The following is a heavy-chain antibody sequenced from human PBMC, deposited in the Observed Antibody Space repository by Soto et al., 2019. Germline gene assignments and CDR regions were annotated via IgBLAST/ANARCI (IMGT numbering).Heavy chain of an antibody. J-gene: IGHJ4*02. D-gene: IGHD3-22*01. Sequence: GRSLRLSCAASGFTFSSYAMSWVRQAPGKGLESGSAISGSGGSTYYADSVKGRFTISRDNTKNTLCLQMNSLRAEDTAVYYCAKRYYDSSGWGQGTLVTVSS. V-gene: IGHV3-23*01. CDR2: ISGSGGST. CDR3: AKRYYDSSG. CDR1: GFTFSSYA.